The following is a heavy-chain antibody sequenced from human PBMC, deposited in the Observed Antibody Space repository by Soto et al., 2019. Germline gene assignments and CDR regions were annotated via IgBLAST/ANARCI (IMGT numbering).Heavy chain of an antibody. CDR3: AIYDSSGSRGFQH. V-gene: IGHV4-31*03. CDR1: GGSISSGGYY. Sequence: QVQLQESGPGLVKPSQTLSLTCTVSGGSISSGGYYWSWIRQHPGKGLEWIGYIYYSGSTYYNPSLKSRVTISVDTSKNPFSLTLSSVTAADTAVYYCAIYDSSGSRGFQHWGQGTLVTVSS. J-gene: IGHJ1*01. CDR2: IYYSGST. D-gene: IGHD3-22*01.